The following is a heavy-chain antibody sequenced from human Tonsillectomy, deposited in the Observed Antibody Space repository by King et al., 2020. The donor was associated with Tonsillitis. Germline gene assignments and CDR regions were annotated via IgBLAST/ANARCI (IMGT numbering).Heavy chain of an antibody. CDR1: GDSVSADGYS. J-gene: IGHJ4*02. D-gene: IGHD3-10*01. V-gene: IGHV4-30-2*01. Sequence: QLQLQESGSGLVEPSQTLSLTCAVSGDSVSADGYSWTWVRQPPGKGLEWIGYIYRSGSTYYNPSLKSRVTISVDRSKNQFSLEVSSVTAADTAVYYCARVSYYRKGRNCDKQYYFDNWGQGTLVTVSS. CDR2: IYRSGST. CDR3: ARVSYYRKGRNCDKQYYFDN.